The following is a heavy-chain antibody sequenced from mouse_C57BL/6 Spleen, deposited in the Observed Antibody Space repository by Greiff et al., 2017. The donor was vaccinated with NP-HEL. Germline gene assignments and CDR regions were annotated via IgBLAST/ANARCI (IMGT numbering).Heavy chain of an antibody. D-gene: IGHD3-2*02. Sequence: VQLQQSGAELARPGASVKLSCKASGYTFTSYGISWVKQRTGQGLEWIGEIYPRSGNTYYNEKFKGKATLTADKSSSTAYMELRSLTSEDSAVYFCASGSSGYGFAYWGQGTLVTVSA. V-gene: IGHV1-81*01. CDR1: GYTFTSYG. CDR3: ASGSSGYGFAY. J-gene: IGHJ3*01. CDR2: IYPRSGNT.